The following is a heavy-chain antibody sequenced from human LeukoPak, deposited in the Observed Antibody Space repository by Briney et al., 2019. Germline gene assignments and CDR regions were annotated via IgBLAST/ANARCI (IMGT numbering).Heavy chain of an antibody. CDR2: FDPEDGET. D-gene: IGHD2-2*01. J-gene: IGHJ3*02. CDR3: ATVLVVPAAPDAFDI. CDR1: GYTLTELS. Sequence: ASVKVSCKVSGYTLTELSMHWVRQAPGKGLEWMGGFDPEDGETIYAQKFQGRVTMTEDTSTDTAYMELSSLRSEDTAVYYCATVLVVPAAPDAFDIWGQGTMVTVSS. V-gene: IGHV1-24*01.